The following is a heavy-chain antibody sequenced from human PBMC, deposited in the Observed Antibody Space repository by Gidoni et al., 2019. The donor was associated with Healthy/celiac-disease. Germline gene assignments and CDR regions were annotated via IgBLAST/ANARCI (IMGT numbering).Heavy chain of an antibody. CDR3: ARDRVPYYDFWSGYSYYFDY. D-gene: IGHD3-3*01. CDR2: IYHSGST. J-gene: IGHJ4*02. Sequence: GLEWIGEIYHSGSTNYNPSLKSRVTISVDKSKNQFSLKLSSVTAADTAVYCCARDRVPYYDFWSGYSYYFDYWGQGTLVTVSS. V-gene: IGHV4-4*01.